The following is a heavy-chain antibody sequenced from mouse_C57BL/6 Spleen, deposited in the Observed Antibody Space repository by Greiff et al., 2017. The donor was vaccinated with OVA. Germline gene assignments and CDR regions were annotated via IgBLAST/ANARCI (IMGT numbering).Heavy chain of an antibody. CDR2: ISSGSSTI. CDR3: ARGGYYSNYDAMDY. J-gene: IGHJ4*01. D-gene: IGHD2-5*01. V-gene: IGHV5-17*01. CDR1: GFTFSDYG. Sequence: EVMLVESGGGLVKPGGSLKLSCAASGFTFSDYGMHWVRQAPEKGLEWVAYISSGSSTIYYADTVKGRFTISRDNAKNTLFLQMTSLRSEDTAMYYCARGGYYSNYDAMDYWGQGTSVTVSS.